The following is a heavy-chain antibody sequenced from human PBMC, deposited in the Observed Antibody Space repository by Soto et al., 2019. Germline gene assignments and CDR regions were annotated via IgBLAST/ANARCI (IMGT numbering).Heavy chain of an antibody. V-gene: IGHV1-18*01. CDR3: ARGRRGLVRLDPPDY. CDR2: ISAYNGNT. CDR1: GYTFTSYG. Sequence: GASVKVSCKASGYTFTSYGISWVRQAPGQGLEWMGWISAYNGNTNYAQKLQGRVTMTTDTSTSTAYMELRSLRSDDTAVYYCARGRRGLVRLDPPDYWGQGTLVTVSS. J-gene: IGHJ4*02. D-gene: IGHD6-19*01.